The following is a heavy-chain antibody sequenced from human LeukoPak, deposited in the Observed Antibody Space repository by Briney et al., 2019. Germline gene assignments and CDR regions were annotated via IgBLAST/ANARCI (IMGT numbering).Heavy chain of an antibody. CDR2: IHDSGST. D-gene: IGHD6-19*01. Sequence: SETLSLICTVSGGTISSYYWNWIRQPPGKGLEWIGYIHDSGSTKYNPSLKSRVAISVDTSKNQFSLKLSSVTASDTAVYYCARYYSSGLDYWGQGILVTVSS. CDR1: GGTISSYY. J-gene: IGHJ4*02. CDR3: ARYYSSGLDY. V-gene: IGHV4-59*08.